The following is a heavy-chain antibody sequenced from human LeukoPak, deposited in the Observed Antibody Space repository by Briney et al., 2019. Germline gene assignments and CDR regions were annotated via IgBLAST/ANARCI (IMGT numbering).Heavy chain of an antibody. CDR1: GYIFTSYW. J-gene: IGHJ5*02. Sequence: GESLKISCKGSGYIFTSYWIGWVRQLPGKGLEWMGVIYPDDSDIRYSPSFQGQVTISADKSISTAYLQWSSLKASDTAMYYCARSFTGSWSGFDPWGQGTLVTVSS. V-gene: IGHV5-51*01. D-gene: IGHD6-13*01. CDR2: IYPDDSDI. CDR3: ARSFTGSWSGFDP.